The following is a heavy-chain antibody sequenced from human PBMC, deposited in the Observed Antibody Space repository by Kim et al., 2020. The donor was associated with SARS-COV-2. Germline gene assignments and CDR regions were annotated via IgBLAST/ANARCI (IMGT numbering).Heavy chain of an antibody. Sequence: GGSLRLSCAASGFTFSGHGMHWVRQTPGKGLEWVAVIWADGNTKYYADSVKGRFTISRDNSDNMVHLQMNSLRAEDTAVYYCAREGPYGGIGAFDYWRQGTVVPVSS. V-gene: IGHV3-33*01. J-gene: IGHJ4*02. D-gene: IGHD4-17*01. CDR2: IWADGNTK. CDR3: AREGPYGGIGAFDY. CDR1: GFTFSGHG.